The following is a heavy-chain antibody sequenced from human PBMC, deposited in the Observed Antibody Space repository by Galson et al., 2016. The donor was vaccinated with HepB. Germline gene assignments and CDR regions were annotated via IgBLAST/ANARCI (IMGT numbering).Heavy chain of an antibody. J-gene: IGHJ4*02. CDR3: AKSYYDPSTGVFSLYYFDD. Sequence: LRLSCATSGFAFDHYNMNWVRQAPGKGLEWVSSISSSSSYIHYADSVKGRFTISRDNDNNSLYLQMNSLTAEDTALYYCAKSYYDPSTGVFSLYYFDDWGQGTLVTVSS. D-gene: IGHD3-22*01. V-gene: IGHV3-21*01. CDR1: GFAFDHYN. CDR2: ISSSSSYI.